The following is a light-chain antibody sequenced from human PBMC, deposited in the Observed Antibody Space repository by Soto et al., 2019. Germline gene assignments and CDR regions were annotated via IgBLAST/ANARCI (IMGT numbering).Light chain of an antibody. CDR2: GAS. CDR1: QSVRSN. J-gene: IGKJ1*01. V-gene: IGKV3-15*01. CDR3: QQYSNWPPGT. Sequence: EIVMTQSPATLSVSPGERATLSCRASQSVRSNLAWYQQKPGQAPRLLIYGASTRATGIPARFSGSGSGTEFTLTISSLQSEDFAVYYCQQYSNWPPGTCGQGTKVEIK.